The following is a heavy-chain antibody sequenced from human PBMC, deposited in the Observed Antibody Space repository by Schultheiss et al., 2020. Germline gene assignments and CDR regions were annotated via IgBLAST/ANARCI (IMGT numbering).Heavy chain of an antibody. Sequence: SETLSLTCAVSGGSISSSNWWSWVRQPPGKGLEWTGEIYHSGSTNYNPSVKSRVTISVDTSKNQFSLKLSSVTAADTAVYYCTRRAVAGFDWGQGTLVTVSS. CDR3: TRRAVAGFD. CDR2: IYHSGST. J-gene: IGHJ4*02. V-gene: IGHV4-4*02. D-gene: IGHD6-19*01. CDR1: GGSISSSNW.